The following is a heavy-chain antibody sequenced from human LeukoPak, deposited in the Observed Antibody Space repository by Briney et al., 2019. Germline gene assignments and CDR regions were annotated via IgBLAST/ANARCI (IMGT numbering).Heavy chain of an antibody. CDR1: GGSFSGYY. D-gene: IGHD3-10*01. CDR2: INHSGST. Sequence: SETLSLTCAVYGGSFSGYYWSWVRQPPGKGLEGRGEINHSGSTNYNPSLTSRVTISVDTSKNQSSLKLSSVTAADTAVYYCAREDYYGSGSYYRTPFDPWGQGTLVTVSS. J-gene: IGHJ5*02. CDR3: AREDYYGSGSYYRTPFDP. V-gene: IGHV4-34*01.